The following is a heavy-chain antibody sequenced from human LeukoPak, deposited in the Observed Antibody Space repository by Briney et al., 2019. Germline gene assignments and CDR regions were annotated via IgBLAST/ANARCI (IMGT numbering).Heavy chain of an antibody. CDR3: AREGLGELTLDY. CDR1: GYTFTSYG. J-gene: IGHJ4*02. Sequence: ASVKVSCKASGYTFTSYGISWLRQAPGQGLEWMGWINPYNANTNYAQKLQGRVTMTTDTSTNTAYMELRSLRSDDTAVYYCAREGLGELTLDYWGQGTLVTVSS. V-gene: IGHV1-18*04. CDR2: INPYNANT. D-gene: IGHD3-16*01.